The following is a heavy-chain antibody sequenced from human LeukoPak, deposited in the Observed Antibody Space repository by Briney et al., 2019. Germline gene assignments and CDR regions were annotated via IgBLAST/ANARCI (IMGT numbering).Heavy chain of an antibody. CDR2: IYYSGST. J-gene: IGHJ4*02. V-gene: IGHV4-59*01. CDR1: GGSIRGYF. CDR3: AMAYSISWYYFDY. Sequence: SETLSLTCTVSGGSIRGYFWTWTRQPPGKGLEWIGYIYYSGSTNYSPSLKSRVTIAVDTSKNQFSLRLSSVTAADTAVYYCAMAYSISWYYFDYWGQGTLVSVSS. D-gene: IGHD6-13*01.